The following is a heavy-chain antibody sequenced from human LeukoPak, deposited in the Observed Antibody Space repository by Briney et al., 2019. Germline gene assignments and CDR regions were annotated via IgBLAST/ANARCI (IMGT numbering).Heavy chain of an antibody. CDR2: ISSSGSTI. CDR3: ARDHAYAFDI. Sequence: GRSLRLSCAASGFTFSSYEMNWVRQAPGKGLEWVSYISSSGSTIYYADSVKGRFTISRDNAKNSLYLQMNSLRAEDTAVYYCARDHAYAFDIWGQGTLVTVSS. CDR1: GFTFSSYE. V-gene: IGHV3-48*03. D-gene: IGHD2-2*01. J-gene: IGHJ3*02.